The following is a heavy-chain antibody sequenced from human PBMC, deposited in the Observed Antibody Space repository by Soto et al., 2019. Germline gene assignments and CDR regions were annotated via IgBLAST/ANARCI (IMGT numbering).Heavy chain of an antibody. CDR3: ATTKGYIDPFDL. Sequence: GGSLSLSCAASGFIFSNYGMSWVRQAPGKGLEWVSSTSGSGDRTHNADSVRGRFTISRDDSRNTLNLQMNSLRAEDTAIYFCATTKGYIDPFDLWGQGTLVTVSS. J-gene: IGHJ4*02. CDR1: GFIFSNYG. CDR2: TSGSGDRT. V-gene: IGHV3-23*01. D-gene: IGHD5-12*01.